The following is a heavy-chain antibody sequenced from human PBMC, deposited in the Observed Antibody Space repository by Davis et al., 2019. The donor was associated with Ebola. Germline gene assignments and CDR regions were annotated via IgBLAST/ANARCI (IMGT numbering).Heavy chain of an antibody. Sequence: PGGSLRLSCAASGFTFSSYWMSWVRQAPGKGLEWVSTLSATGSHSYYADSVRGRFTISRDNSKSTLYLQMSSLRDEDTAVYYCAKDLSSSWYVNYYYYYGMDVWGQGTMVTVSS. CDR2: LSATGSHS. V-gene: IGHV3-23*01. D-gene: IGHD6-13*01. CDR3: AKDLSSSWYVNYYYYYGMDV. CDR1: GFTFSSYW. J-gene: IGHJ6*02.